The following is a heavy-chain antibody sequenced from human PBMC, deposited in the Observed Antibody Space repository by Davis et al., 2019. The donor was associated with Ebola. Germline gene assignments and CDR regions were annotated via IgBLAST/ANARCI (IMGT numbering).Heavy chain of an antibody. V-gene: IGHV3-53*01. J-gene: IGHJ3*01. CDR3: AKDNRNIWSEV. CDR1: GFRVSGPY. D-gene: IGHD2/OR15-2a*01. Sequence: PGGSLRLSCAASGFRVSGPYMSWVRQAPGKGLEWVSVIYTGGRTYYTDSVKGRFTISRDNSKNTLYLQMNGLRVEDTAIYYCAKDNRNIWSEVWGQGTMVTVSS. CDR2: IYTGGRT.